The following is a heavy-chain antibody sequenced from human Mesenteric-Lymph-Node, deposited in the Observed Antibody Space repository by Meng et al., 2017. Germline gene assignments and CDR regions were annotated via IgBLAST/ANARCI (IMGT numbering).Heavy chain of an antibody. D-gene: IGHD3-9*01. CDR1: GGSFSGYY. CDR3: ARDHGILTGYRDYAMDV. Sequence: SETLSLTCAVYGGSFSGYYWSWIRQPPGKGLEWIGEINHSGSTNYNPSLKSRVTMSVDTSKNQFSLKLSSVTAADTAVYYCARDHGILTGYRDYAMDVWGQGTTVTVSS. J-gene: IGHJ6*02. CDR2: INHSGST. V-gene: IGHV4-34*01.